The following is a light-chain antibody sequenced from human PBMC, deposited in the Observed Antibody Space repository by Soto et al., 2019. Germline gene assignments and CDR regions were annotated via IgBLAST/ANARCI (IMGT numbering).Light chain of an antibody. CDR2: AAS. J-gene: IGKJ1*01. CDR1: QSISNS. V-gene: IGKV1-39*01. Sequence: DIQMTQSPSSLSASVGDRVTITCRASQSISNSLNWYQQKPGKAPKLLIYAASSLHSGVPSRFSGSGSGTDFTLTSSSLQPEDFATYYCQQSYRARTFGQGTKVDMK. CDR3: QQSYRART.